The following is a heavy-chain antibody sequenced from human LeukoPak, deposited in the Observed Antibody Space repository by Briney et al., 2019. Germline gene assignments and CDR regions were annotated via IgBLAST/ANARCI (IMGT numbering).Heavy chain of an antibody. CDR2: IHYSGST. D-gene: IGHD4-23*01. CDR1: HAAISSYY. J-gene: IGHJ4*02. Sequence: PSETLSLTCAVSHAAISSYYWSWVRQPPGKGLEWIGYIHYSGSTKYNPSLKSRVTISVDTSKNQFSMTLRSVTAADTAVYYCARHGPDCGGNFVYWGQGTLVTVSS. CDR3: ARHGPDCGGNFVY. V-gene: IGHV4-59*08.